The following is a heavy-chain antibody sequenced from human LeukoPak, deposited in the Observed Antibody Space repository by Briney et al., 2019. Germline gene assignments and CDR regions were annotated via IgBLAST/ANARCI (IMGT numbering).Heavy chain of an antibody. CDR3: VKDAPLPFDF. V-gene: IGHV3-23*01. CDR1: GFTFSDYA. CDR2: ISGDAHST. J-gene: IGHJ4*02. Sequence: GGSLRLSCAASGFTFSDYAMNWVRQAPGKGLEWVSAISGDAHSTYYADSLKGRFTISRDNSKNTLYLQMNSLRAADTATYFCVKDAPLPFDFWGQGALVIVSS.